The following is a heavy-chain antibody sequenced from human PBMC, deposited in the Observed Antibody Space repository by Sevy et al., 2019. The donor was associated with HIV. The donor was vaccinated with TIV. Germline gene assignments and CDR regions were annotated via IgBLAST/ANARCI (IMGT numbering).Heavy chain of an antibody. J-gene: IGHJ2*01. V-gene: IGHV3-23*01. CDR1: GFTFSSYA. CDR3: AKEYYDSCGYYYGAVWYFDL. Sequence: GGSLRLSCAASGFTFSSYAMSWVRQAPGKGLEWVSAISGSGGSTYYADSVKGRFTISRDNSKNTLYLQMNSLRAEDMTVYYSAKEYYDSCGYYYGAVWYFDLWGRGTLVTVSS. D-gene: IGHD3-22*01. CDR2: ISGSGGST.